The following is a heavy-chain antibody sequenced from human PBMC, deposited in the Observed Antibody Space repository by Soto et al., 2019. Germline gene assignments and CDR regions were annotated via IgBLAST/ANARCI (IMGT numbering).Heavy chain of an antibody. CDR2: ISWNSGSI. CDR3: AKSHTTSGWYVTTDY. J-gene: IGHJ4*02. CDR1: GFTFGDYA. D-gene: IGHD6-19*01. V-gene: IGHV3-9*01. Sequence: GGSLRLSCAASGFTFGDYAMQWVRQAPGKGVEWVSAISWNSGSIDYADSVKGRFTISRDNAKNSLYLQMNSLRAEDTALYYCAKSHTTSGWYVTTDYWGQGTRVTVSS.